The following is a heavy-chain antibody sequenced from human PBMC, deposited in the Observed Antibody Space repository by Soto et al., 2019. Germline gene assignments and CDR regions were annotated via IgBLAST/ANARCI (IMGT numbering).Heavy chain of an antibody. CDR3: VRWGNWKVPDH. V-gene: IGHV3-33*01. CDR2: IWYDGSNK. Sequence: GGSLRLSCATSGFTFSSHGIHWVRQAPGKGPEWVAVIWYDGSNKYYADSVRGRFTISRDNAKSTLYLEMNSLRVEDTAVYHCVRWGNWKVPDHWGQGTLVTVPS. D-gene: IGHD1-1*01. CDR1: GFTFSSHG. J-gene: IGHJ4*02.